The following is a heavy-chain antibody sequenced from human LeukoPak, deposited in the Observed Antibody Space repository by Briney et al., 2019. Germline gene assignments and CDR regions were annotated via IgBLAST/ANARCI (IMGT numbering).Heavy chain of an antibody. CDR2: ITDSGGGA. CDR1: GFTFNNYA. D-gene: IGHD5-18*01. Sequence: SGGSLRLSCAASGFTFNNYAMSWVRQAPGKGLEWVSIITDSGGGAYYADSVKGRFTISRDNSKNTLYLQMNSLRAEDTALYYCAKAQRGYGRPFDYWGQGTLVTVSS. J-gene: IGHJ4*02. CDR3: AKAQRGYGRPFDY. V-gene: IGHV3-23*01.